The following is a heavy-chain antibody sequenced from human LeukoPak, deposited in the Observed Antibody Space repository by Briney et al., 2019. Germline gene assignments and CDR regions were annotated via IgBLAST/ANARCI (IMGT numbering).Heavy chain of an antibody. CDR3: ARSEYSSARGYAFDI. CDR1: GGSISSGGSY. CDR2: IYYSGST. D-gene: IGHD6-19*01. Sequence: SQTLSLTCTVSGGSISSGGSYWSWIRQHPGKGLEWIGYIYYSGSTYYNPSLKSRVTISVDTSKNQFSLKLSSVTAADTAVYYCARSEYSSARGYAFDIWGQGTMVTVSS. V-gene: IGHV4-31*03. J-gene: IGHJ3*02.